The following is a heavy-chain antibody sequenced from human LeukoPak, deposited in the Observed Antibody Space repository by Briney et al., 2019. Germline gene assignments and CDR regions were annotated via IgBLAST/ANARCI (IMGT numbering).Heavy chain of an antibody. CDR3: ARDLSMVRGVRPDYFDY. Sequence: ASVTVSCKASGYTFTSYGISWVRQAPGQGLEWMGWISAYNGNTNYAQKLQGRVTMTTDISTSTAYMELRSLRSDDTAVYYCARDLSMVRGVRPDYFDYWGQGTLVTVSS. D-gene: IGHD3-10*01. CDR1: GYTFTSYG. J-gene: IGHJ4*02. CDR2: ISAYNGNT. V-gene: IGHV1-18*01.